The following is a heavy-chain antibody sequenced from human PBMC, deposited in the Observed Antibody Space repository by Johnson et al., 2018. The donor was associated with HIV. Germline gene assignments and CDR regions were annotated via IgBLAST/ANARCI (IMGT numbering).Heavy chain of an antibody. J-gene: IGHJ3*02. CDR1: GFTVSSIY. V-gene: IGHV3-11*04. CDR2: ISSSASTI. D-gene: IGHD6-6*01. Sequence: VQLVESGGGLIQPGGSLRLSCAASGFTVSSIYMSWIRQAPGKGLEWVSYISSSASTIYYADSVKGRFTISRDNAKNSLALQMKSLRAEDTAVYYCARDGSSSSWNAFDIWGQGTMVTVSS. CDR3: ARDGSSSSWNAFDI.